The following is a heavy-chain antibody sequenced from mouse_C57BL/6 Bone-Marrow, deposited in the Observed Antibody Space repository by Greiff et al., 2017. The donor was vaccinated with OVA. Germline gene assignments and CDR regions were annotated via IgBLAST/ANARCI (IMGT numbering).Heavy chain of an antibody. Sequence: VQLKESGGDLVKPGGSLKLSCAASGFTFSSYGMSWVRQTPDKRLEWVATISSGGSYTYYPDSVKGRFTISRDNAKNTLYLQMSSLKSEDTAMYYCARHRNYGSSFAYWGQGTLVTVSA. J-gene: IGHJ3*01. D-gene: IGHD1-1*01. V-gene: IGHV5-6*01. CDR1: GFTFSSYG. CDR2: ISSGGSYT. CDR3: ARHRNYGSSFAY.